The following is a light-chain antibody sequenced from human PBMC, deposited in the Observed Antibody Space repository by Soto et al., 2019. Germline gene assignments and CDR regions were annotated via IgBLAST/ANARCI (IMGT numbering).Light chain of an antibody. Sequence: QSALTQPASVSGSPGQSITISCTGISSDVGSYNLVSWYQQHPGKAPKLMIYEGSKRPSGVSNRFSGSKSGNTASLTISGRQAEDEADYYCCSYVGSSTYVFGTGTKVTVL. V-gene: IGLV2-23*01. J-gene: IGLJ1*01. CDR1: SSDVGSYNL. CDR2: EGS. CDR3: CSYVGSSTYV.